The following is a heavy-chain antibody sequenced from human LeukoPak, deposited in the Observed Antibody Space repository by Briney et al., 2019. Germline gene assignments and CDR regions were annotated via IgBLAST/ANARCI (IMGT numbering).Heavy chain of an antibody. Sequence: PSETLSLTCTVSGGSISSYYWSWIRQPPGKRLEWIGYIYYSGSTTYNPSFKSRVTISIDTSKNQFSLKVSSVTAADTAVYYCASLDSGSYDYWGQGTLVTVSS. J-gene: IGHJ4*02. D-gene: IGHD1-26*01. CDR3: ASLDSGSYDY. V-gene: IGHV4-59*08. CDR2: IYYSGST. CDR1: GGSISSYY.